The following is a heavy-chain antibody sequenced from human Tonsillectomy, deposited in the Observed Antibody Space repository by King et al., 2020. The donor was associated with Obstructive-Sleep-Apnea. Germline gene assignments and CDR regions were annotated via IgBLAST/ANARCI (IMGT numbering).Heavy chain of an antibody. Sequence: QLQESGPGLVKPSQTLSLTCTVSGGSISSGGYYWSWIRQHPGKGLEWIGYIYYSGSTHYNPSLKSRVTISVDTSKNQFSLKLSSVTAADTAVYYCEPLRLRIEKNFDWLRTYYWFDPWGQGTLVTVSS. J-gene: IGHJ5*02. CDR1: GGSISSGGYY. D-gene: IGHD3-9*01. CDR3: EPLRLRIEKNFDWLRTYYWFDP. V-gene: IGHV4-31*03. CDR2: IYYSGST.